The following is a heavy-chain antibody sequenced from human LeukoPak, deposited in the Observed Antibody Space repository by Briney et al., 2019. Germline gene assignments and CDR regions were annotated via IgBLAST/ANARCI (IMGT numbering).Heavy chain of an antibody. CDR3: AREGLGDSSGYHHAFDI. CDR2: INPYSGGT. D-gene: IGHD3-22*01. J-gene: IGHJ3*02. V-gene: IGHV1-2*02. Sequence: ASVKVSCKASGYTFTGYYMHWVRQAPGQGLEWMGWINPYSGGTNYAQKFQGRVTMTRDTSIGTAYMELSRLKSDDTAVYYCAREGLGDSSGYHHAFDIWGPGKMGSVSS. CDR1: GYTFTGYY.